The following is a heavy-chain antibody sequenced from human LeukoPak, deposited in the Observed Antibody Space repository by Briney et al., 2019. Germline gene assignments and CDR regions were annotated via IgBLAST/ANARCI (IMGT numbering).Heavy chain of an antibody. CDR1: GFTFRTYA. J-gene: IGHJ4*02. D-gene: IGHD3-22*01. CDR3: AKSPPGYYYDSSGYYSDY. CDR2: ISGSGGST. V-gene: IGHV3-23*01. Sequence: GGSLRLSCTASGFTFRTYAMIWVRQAPGKGLEWVSAISGSGGSTYYADSVKGRFTISRDNSKNTLYLQMNSLRAEDTAVYYCAKSPPGYYYDSSGYYSDYWGQGTLVTVSS.